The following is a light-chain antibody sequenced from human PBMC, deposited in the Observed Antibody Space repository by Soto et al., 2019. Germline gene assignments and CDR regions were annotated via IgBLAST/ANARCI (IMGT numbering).Light chain of an antibody. Sequence: QSVLTQPPSVSGAPGQRVTISCTGSSSNIGALYDVNWYQQLPGTAPKLLISDNNNRPSGVPDRCSGSKSGTSASRAIPGLQAEDEADYYCQSYDNSQSGHVVFGGGTKVTVL. CDR2: DNN. J-gene: IGLJ2*01. V-gene: IGLV1-40*01. CDR3: QSYDNSQSGHVV. CDR1: SSNIGALYD.